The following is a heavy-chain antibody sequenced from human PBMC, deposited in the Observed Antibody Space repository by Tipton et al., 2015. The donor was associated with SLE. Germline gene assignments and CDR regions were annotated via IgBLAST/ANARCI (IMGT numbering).Heavy chain of an antibody. D-gene: IGHD2-15*01. CDR2: INHSGST. V-gene: IGHV4-34*01. CDR1: GGSFSGYY. CDR3: ARGGGSPSY. J-gene: IGHJ4*02. Sequence: TLSLTCAVYGGSFSGYYWSWIRQPPGKGLEWIGEINHSGSTNYNPSLKSRVTISVDTSKNQFSLKLSSMTAADTAVYYCARGGGSPSYWGQGTLVTVSS.